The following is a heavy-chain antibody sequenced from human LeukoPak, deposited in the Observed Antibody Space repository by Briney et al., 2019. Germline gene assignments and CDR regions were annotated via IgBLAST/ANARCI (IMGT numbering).Heavy chain of an antibody. CDR3: ARDPGGNRDGYNLL. D-gene: IGHD5-12*01. J-gene: IGHJ4*02. CDR2: IYYSGST. CDR1: GGSINSGGYY. Sequence: PSETLSLTCTVSGGSINSGGYYWTWIRQHPGKGLEWIGYIYYSGSTYYNPSLKSRVTISLDTSKNQFSLKRSSVTAADTAVYYCARDPGGNRDGYNLLWGQGTLVTVSS. V-gene: IGHV4-31*03.